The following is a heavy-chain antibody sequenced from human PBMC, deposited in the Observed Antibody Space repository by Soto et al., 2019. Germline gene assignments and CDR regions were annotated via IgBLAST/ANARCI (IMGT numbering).Heavy chain of an antibody. D-gene: IGHD1-26*01. Sequence: SETLSLTCTVSGGSISSYYWSWIRQPPGKGLEWIGYIYYSGSTNYNPSLKSRVTISVDTSKNQFSLKLSSVTAADTAVYYCARRGWELLGNAFDIWGQGTMVTVSS. CDR1: GGSISSYY. CDR3: ARRGWELLGNAFDI. CDR2: IYYSGST. V-gene: IGHV4-59*01. J-gene: IGHJ3*02.